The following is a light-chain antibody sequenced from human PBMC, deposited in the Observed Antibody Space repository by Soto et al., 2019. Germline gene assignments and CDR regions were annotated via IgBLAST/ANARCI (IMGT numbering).Light chain of an antibody. CDR2: DVS. CDR1: SSDVGGYNY. J-gene: IGLJ1*01. V-gene: IGLV2-14*01. Sequence: QPASVSASPGQSLTISCSGNSSDVGGYNYVSWYQQHPGKAPKLMIYDVSNRPSGVSNRFSGSKSGNTASLTISGLQAEDEADYYCSSYTSSSTPYYVFGTGTKVTVL. CDR3: SSYTSSSTPYYV.